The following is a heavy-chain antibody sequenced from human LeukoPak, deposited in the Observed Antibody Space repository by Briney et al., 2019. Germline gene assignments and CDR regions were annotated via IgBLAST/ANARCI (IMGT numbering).Heavy chain of an antibody. CDR3: ARDYYGSGNPNYYYGMDV. D-gene: IGHD3-10*01. Sequence: GGSLRLSCAASGFTVSSNYMSWVRQAPGKGLEWVSVIYSGGSTYYADSVKGRFTISRDNSKNTLYLQMNSLRAEDTAVYYCARDYYGSGNPNYYYGMDVWGQGTTVTVSS. CDR2: IYSGGST. J-gene: IGHJ6*02. V-gene: IGHV3-66*01. CDR1: GFTVSSNY.